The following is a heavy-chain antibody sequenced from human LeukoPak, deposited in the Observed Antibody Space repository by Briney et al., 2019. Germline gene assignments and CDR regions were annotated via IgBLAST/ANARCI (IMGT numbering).Heavy chain of an antibody. D-gene: IGHD1-14*01. Sequence: PGGALRLSCAASGFTFSNAWMSGVRQAPGKGLEWVGRIKSKTDVGTTDFAAPVKGRFIISRDDSENTLYLEMHSLKTEDTAVYYCTASPPGGDYFDYWGQGTLVTVSS. V-gene: IGHV3-15*01. CDR3: TASPPGGDYFDY. CDR1: GFTFSNAW. J-gene: IGHJ4*02. CDR2: IKSKTDVGTT.